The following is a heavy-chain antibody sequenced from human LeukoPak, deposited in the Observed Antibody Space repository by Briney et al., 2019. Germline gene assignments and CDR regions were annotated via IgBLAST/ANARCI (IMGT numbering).Heavy chain of an antibody. V-gene: IGHV3-7*01. J-gene: IGHJ4*02. CDR2: IKQDGSEK. Sequence: PGGSLRLSCAASGFTFSSYWMSWVRQAPGKGLEWVANIKQDGSEKYYVDSVKGRFTISRDNAKNSLYLQMNSLRAEDTAVYYCARGDYCSGGSCYSSYFDYWGQGTLVTVSS. D-gene: IGHD2-15*01. CDR3: ARGDYCSGGSCYSSYFDY. CDR1: GFTFSSYW.